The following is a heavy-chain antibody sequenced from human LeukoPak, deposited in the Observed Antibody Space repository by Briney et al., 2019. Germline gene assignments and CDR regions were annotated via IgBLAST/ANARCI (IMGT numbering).Heavy chain of an antibody. Sequence: GGSLRLSCAASGFTLSNHWMIWVRQAPGKGLECVANIKQDGIEKYYLDSVKGRFTISRDNAKNSVYLQMNSLRVEDTAVYYCAEVSGSPVNYWGQGTLVTVSS. CDR1: GFTLSNHW. J-gene: IGHJ4*02. CDR3: AEVSGSPVNY. D-gene: IGHD1-26*01. CDR2: IKQDGIEK. V-gene: IGHV3-7*01.